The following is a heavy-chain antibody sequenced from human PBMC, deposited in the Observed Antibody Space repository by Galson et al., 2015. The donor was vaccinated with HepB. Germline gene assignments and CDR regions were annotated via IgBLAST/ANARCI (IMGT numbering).Heavy chain of an antibody. J-gene: IGHJ5*02. CDR1: GFPLNNAW. D-gene: IGHD2-8*02. V-gene: IGHV3-15*01. CDR2: IKSKTDGETT. CDR3: TTDVYYSTYWSWLDP. Sequence: SLRLSCAASGFPLNNAWMTWVRQAPGMGLEWVGCIKSKTDGETTDYAAPVKGRFTISRDDSKNRLYLQMNSLKTEDTAVYYCTTDVYYSTYWSWLDPWGQGTLVTVSS.